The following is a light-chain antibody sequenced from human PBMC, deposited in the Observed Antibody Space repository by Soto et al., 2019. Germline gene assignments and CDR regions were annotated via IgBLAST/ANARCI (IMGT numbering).Light chain of an antibody. CDR2: GAS. CDR3: QQYNHWPPLT. CDR1: QSVGRN. Sequence: IVMPQSPAPLSVSPGERATLSCRASQSVGRNLAWYQQKPGQAPRLLIYGASTRATGIPARFSGSGSGTEFTLTISSLQSEDFAIFSCQQYNHWPPLTCGGGTKVEIK. V-gene: IGKV3-15*01. J-gene: IGKJ4*01.